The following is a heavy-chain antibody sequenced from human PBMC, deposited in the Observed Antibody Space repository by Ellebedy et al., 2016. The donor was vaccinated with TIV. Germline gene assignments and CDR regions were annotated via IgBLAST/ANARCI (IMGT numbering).Heavy chain of an antibody. CDR1: GFTFGDYA. CDR3: TRERSRGSIWPDTPDY. D-gene: IGHD2-2*01. CDR2: IRSKAYGGTT. J-gene: IGHJ4*02. Sequence: GESLKISXTASGFTFGDYAMSWFRQAPGKGLEWVGFIRSKAYGGTTEYAASVKGRFTISRDDSKSIAYLQMNSLKTEDTAVYYCTRERSRGSIWPDTPDYWGQGTLVTVSS. V-gene: IGHV3-49*03.